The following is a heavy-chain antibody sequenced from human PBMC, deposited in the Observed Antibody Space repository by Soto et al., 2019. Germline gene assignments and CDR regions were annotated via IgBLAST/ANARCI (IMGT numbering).Heavy chain of an antibody. D-gene: IGHD5-18*01. CDR1: GALVTSGENY. V-gene: IGHV4-30-4*08. Sequence: SETLSVTCSVSGALVTSGENYWSLVPQPTGKGLEGLGYIYDSGVTSYTPALKSRVTLSLERHNKQVSLKLRSVTAADTAVHFCVRDLAHGYTGNVWRHGTLDTVSS. J-gene: IGHJ3*01. CDR3: VRDLAHGYTGNV. CDR2: IYDSGVT.